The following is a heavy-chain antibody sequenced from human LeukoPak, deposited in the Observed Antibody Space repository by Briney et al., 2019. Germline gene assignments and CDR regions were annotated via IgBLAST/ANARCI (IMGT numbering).Heavy chain of an antibody. J-gene: IGHJ4*02. CDR1: GGSISSYY. CDR3: ASAVTMVRGVIDYFDY. Sequence: SETLSLTCTVSGGSISSYYWSWIRQPPGKGLEWIGYIYYSGSTNYSPSLKSRVTISVDTSKNQFSLKLSSVTAADTAVYYCASAVTMVRGVIDYFDYWGQGTLVTVSS. V-gene: IGHV4-59*08. CDR2: IYYSGST. D-gene: IGHD3-10*01.